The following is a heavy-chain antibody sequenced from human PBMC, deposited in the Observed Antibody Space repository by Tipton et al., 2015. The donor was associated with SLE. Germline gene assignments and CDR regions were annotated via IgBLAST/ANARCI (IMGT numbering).Heavy chain of an antibody. Sequence: GSLRLSCAASGFTFSSYSMNWVRQAPGKGLEWVSYISSSSSTIYYADSVKGRFTISRDNAKNSLYLQMNSLRAEDTAVYYCARVHDYVWGSYIAPIPDAFDIWGQGTMVTVSS. J-gene: IGHJ3*02. CDR2: ISSSSSTI. CDR3: ARVHDYVWGSYIAPIPDAFDI. D-gene: IGHD3-16*01. CDR1: GFTFSSYS. V-gene: IGHV3-48*01.